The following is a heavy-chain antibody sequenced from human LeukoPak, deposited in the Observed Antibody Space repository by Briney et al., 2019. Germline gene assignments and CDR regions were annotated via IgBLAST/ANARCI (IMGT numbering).Heavy chain of an antibody. CDR1: GGSISSNNW. D-gene: IGHD3-16*01. Sequence: PSETLSLTCAVSGGSISSNNWWIWVRQSPEKGLEWIGEIYHDGSTNYNPSLKSRVTISMDKSRNQLSLKLNFVTAADTAVYYCARGGALPRGFDPWGQGTLVTVSS. J-gene: IGHJ5*02. CDR2: IYHDGST. CDR3: ARGGALPRGFDP. V-gene: IGHV4-4*02.